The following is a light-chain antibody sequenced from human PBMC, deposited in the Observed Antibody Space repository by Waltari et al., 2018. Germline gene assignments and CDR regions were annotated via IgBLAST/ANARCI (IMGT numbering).Light chain of an antibody. Sequence: DIQMTQSSSSLSASVGDRVTIACRASQDIGTYLAWYQQKPGNVPKLLIYDASTLQPGVPSRFSGSGSGTDFTLTISSLQPADVATYYCQKYNSAPRTFGQRTKVEIK. CDR2: DAS. CDR1: QDIGTY. CDR3: QKYNSAPRT. J-gene: IGKJ1*01. V-gene: IGKV1-27*01.